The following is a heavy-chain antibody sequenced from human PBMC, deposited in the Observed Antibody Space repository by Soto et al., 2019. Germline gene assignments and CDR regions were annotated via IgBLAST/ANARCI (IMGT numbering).Heavy chain of an antibody. D-gene: IGHD4-17*01. CDR3: ARSSGDDFFYYGRDV. CDR2: VYARGAT. Sequence: PSETLSLTCSVSGASITSHYWSWIRQSAGEGLQWIGRVYARGATNYNPSLKSRVTISGDTSKNQFSLKLTSVTAADTAVYYCARSSGDDFFYYGRDVWGHGTTVTVSS. V-gene: IGHV4-59*10. J-gene: IGHJ6*02. CDR1: GASITSHY.